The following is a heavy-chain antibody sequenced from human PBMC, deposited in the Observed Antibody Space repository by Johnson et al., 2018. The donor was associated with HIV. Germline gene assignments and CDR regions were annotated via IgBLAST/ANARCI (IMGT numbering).Heavy chain of an antibody. CDR3: ARDAPDSGSYQSFDI. D-gene: IGHD1-26*01. CDR2: IRYDGSNH. Sequence: HVQLVESGGGVVQPGGSLRLSCAASGFTFSSYGMHWVRQAPGTGLEWVAFIRYDGSNHSYADSVKGRFTISRDNSKTTRYLQMNSLRAEDTAVYYCARDAPDSGSYQSFDIWGQGTMVTVSS. CDR1: GFTFSSYG. V-gene: IGHV3-30*02. J-gene: IGHJ3*02.